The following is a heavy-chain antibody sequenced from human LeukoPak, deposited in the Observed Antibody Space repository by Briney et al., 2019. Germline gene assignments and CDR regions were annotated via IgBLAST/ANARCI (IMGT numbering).Heavy chain of an antibody. CDR2: INTKTGKP. CDR3: ARDSSRGRWVQYQLLPDGAIDY. Sequence: GASVKVSCKASGYTFPSQAMNWVRQAPGQGLEWMGWINTKTGKPTHAQGFTGRFVFSLDTSVSTAYLQISSLKAEDTAVYYCARDSSRGRWVQYQLLPDGAIDYWGQGTLVTVSS. V-gene: IGHV7-4-1*02. D-gene: IGHD5-24*01. J-gene: IGHJ4*02. CDR1: GYTFPSQA.